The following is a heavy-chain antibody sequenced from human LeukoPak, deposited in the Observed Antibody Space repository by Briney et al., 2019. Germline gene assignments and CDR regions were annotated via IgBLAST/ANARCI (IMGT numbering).Heavy chain of an antibody. CDR1: AYSISTSNYY. CDR2: VYYTGRT. Sequence: SETLSLTCTVSAYSISTSNYYWGWIPQPPGNGLEWCGSVYYTGRTYDNPSLKSRVTISVDTSKSQFSLQLTCVTAAEPAVYFCAITPHYAGGGFDIWGHGTMVTVSS. J-gene: IGHJ3*02. CDR3: AITPHYAGGGFDI. D-gene: IGHD3-16*01. V-gene: IGHV4-39*01.